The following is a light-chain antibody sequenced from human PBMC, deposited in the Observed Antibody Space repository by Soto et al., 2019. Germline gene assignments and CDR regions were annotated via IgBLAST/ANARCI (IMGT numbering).Light chain of an antibody. Sequence: EIVLTQSPASLSLSPGESATLSCRASQSVDSYLVWYQQKPGQAPRLLIFGASNRATGIPARFSGSGSGTDFTLTINSLEPDDFAVYYCQQRDSWPITFGQGTRLEI. CDR2: GAS. CDR3: QQRDSWPIT. CDR1: QSVDSY. V-gene: IGKV3-11*01. J-gene: IGKJ5*01.